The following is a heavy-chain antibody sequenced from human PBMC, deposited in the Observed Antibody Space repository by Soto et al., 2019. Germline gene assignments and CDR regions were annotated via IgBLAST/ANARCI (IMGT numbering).Heavy chain of an antibody. D-gene: IGHD3-22*01. CDR2: MWSEGGNK. Sequence: QEQLVESGGGVVQPGRSLRLSCAASGFIFSQYGMHWVRQAPDKGLEWVAVMWSEGGNKYYTDSVKGRFTISRDNSKNTLYLQMNSLRAEDTAVYYCARDHPDDSGGYFAFDIWGQGTMVTVSS. V-gene: IGHV3-33*01. CDR1: GFIFSQYG. CDR3: ARDHPDDSGGYFAFDI. J-gene: IGHJ3*02.